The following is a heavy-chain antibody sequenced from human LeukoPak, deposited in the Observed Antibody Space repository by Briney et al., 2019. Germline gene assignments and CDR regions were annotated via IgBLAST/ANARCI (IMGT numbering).Heavy chain of an antibody. CDR1: GYSFTSYW. Sequence: GESLKISCKGSGYSFTSYWIGWVRQMPGKGLEWMGIIYPGDSDTRYSPSFQGQVTISADKSISTAYLQWSSLKASDTAMHYCARQEDYYDSSGYYRPGAYYFDYWGQGTLVTVSS. D-gene: IGHD3-22*01. J-gene: IGHJ4*02. CDR3: ARQEDYYDSSGYYRPGAYYFDY. CDR2: IYPGDSDT. V-gene: IGHV5-51*01.